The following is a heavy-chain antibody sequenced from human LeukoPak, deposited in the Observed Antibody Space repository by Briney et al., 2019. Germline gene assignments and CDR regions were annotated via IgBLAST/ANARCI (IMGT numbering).Heavy chain of an antibody. J-gene: IGHJ4*02. D-gene: IGHD2-15*01. CDR1: GFTFSSYG. CDR2: IRYDGSIK. V-gene: IGHV3-30*02. Sequence: PGGSLRLSCGVSGFTFSSYGMHWVRQAPGKGLEWVAFIRYDGSIKYYADSVKGRFTISRDNSKNTLFLQMNSLRAEDTAVYYCAILGYCSGGSCYFFDYWGQGTLVTVSS. CDR3: AILGYCSGGSCYFFDY.